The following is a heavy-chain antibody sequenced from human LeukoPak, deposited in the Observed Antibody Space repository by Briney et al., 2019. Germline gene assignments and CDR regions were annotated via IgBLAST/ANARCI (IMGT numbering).Heavy chain of an antibody. CDR3: ASSPVVTGD. D-gene: IGHD3-22*01. J-gene: IGHJ4*02. CDR1: GITFSNYW. CDR2: INSDGSRI. V-gene: IGHV3-74*01. Sequence: GGSLRLSCAASGITFSNYWMHWVRQAPGKGLEWVSRINSDGSRITYADSVKGRFTISRDNAKNTLYLQMNSLRVEDTAVYYCASSPVVTGDWGQGTLVTVSS.